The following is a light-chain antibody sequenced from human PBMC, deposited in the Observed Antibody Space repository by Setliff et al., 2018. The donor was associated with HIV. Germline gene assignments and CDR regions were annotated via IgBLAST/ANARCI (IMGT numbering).Light chain of an antibody. J-gene: IGLJ1*01. CDR3: SSRIVSSALHV. V-gene: IGLV2-14*03. CDR2: DVK. Sequence: QPVLTQPASVSGSPGQSITISCTGTSSDIGGYNYVSCYQQHPGKAPKLVIYDVKDRPSVVSNRFSGSKSVKTASLTISGLQAEDEADYYCSSRIVSSALHVFGTGTKVTVL. CDR1: SSDIGGYNY.